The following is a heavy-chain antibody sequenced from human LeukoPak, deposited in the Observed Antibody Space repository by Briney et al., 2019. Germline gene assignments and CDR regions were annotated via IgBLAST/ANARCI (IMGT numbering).Heavy chain of an antibody. CDR2: IKQDGSEK. Sequence: PGGSLRLSCAASGFTFSSYWMTWFRQAPGKGLEWVANIKQDGSEKYYVDSVKGRFTISRDNAKNSLYLQMNSLRAEDTAAYYCARDRRYGGNSLYYFDYWGQGTLVTVSS. D-gene: IGHD4-23*01. J-gene: IGHJ4*02. CDR1: GFTFSSYW. V-gene: IGHV3-7*01. CDR3: ARDRRYGGNSLYYFDY.